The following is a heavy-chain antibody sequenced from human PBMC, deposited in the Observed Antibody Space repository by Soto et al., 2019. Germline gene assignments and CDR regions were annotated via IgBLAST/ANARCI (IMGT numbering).Heavy chain of an antibody. V-gene: IGHV1-18*01. J-gene: IGHJ6*02. D-gene: IGHD6-6*01. CDR3: AKDSSSSYYYYGMDV. CDR1: GYTFTSYG. CDR2: ISIYNGNT. Sequence: GASVKVSCKASGYTFTSYGISWVRQAPGQGLEWMGWISIYNGNTNYAQKLQGRVTMTTDTSTSTAYMELRSLRAEDTAVYYCAKDSSSSYYYYGMDVWGQGTTVTVSS.